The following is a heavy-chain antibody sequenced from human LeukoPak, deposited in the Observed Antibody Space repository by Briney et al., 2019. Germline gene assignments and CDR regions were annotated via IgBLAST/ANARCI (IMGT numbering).Heavy chain of an antibody. CDR2: ISSSSSYI. J-gene: IGHJ6*02. V-gene: IGHV3-21*01. CDR1: GFTFSSYS. D-gene: IGHD5-12*01. Sequence: GGSLRLSCAASGFTFSSYSMNWVRQAPGKGLEWVSSISSSSSYIYYADSVKGRFTISRDNAKNSLYLQMNSLRAEDTAVYYCARDIVATIDYYYYYYGMGVWGQGTTVTVSS. CDR3: ARDIVATIDYYYYYYGMGV.